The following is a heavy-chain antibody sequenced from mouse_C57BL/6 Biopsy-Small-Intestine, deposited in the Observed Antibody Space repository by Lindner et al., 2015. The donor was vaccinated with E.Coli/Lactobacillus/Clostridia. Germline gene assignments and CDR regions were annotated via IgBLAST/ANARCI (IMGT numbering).Heavy chain of an antibody. CDR1: EAPSAAML. CDR2: IIPIFGTA. D-gene: IGHD1-1*01. Sequence: SVKVSCKASEAPSAAMLSAGSRQAPGQGLEWMGGIIPIFGTANYAQKFQGRVTITADESTSTAYMELSSLRSEDTAVYYCARDRGIFGVVAEYYMDVWGKGTTVTVSS. CDR3: ARDRGIFGVVAEYYMDV. V-gene: IGHV1-81*01. J-gene: IGHJ1*03.